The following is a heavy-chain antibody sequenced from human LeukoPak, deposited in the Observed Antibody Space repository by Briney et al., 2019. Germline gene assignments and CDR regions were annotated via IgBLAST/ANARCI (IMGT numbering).Heavy chain of an antibody. Sequence: SVKVSCKASGGTFSSYAISWVRQAPGQGLEWMGRIIPIFGTANYAQKFQGRVTITADESTSTAYMELSSLRSEDTAVYYCARDRAPFGYCSSTSCYVFDYWGQGTLVTVSS. D-gene: IGHD2-2*03. CDR1: GGTFSSYA. V-gene: IGHV1-69*13. CDR3: ARDRAPFGYCSSTSCYVFDY. J-gene: IGHJ4*02. CDR2: IIPIFGTA.